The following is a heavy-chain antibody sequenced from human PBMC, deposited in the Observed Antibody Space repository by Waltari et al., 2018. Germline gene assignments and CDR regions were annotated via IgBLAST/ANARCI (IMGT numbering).Heavy chain of an antibody. CDR1: GCRFSRNG. Sequence: EGQLVESGGGVVQPGGALGLSGAAAGCRFSRNGMSWVRQAPGKGLEWVGNIKHDGSEEWFVDSVKGRFTISRDNAKNLMWLQMNSLRAEDTAVYYCARDAARGTIDYWGQGTLVTVSS. J-gene: IGHJ4*02. D-gene: IGHD3-16*01. CDR2: IKHDGSEE. CDR3: ARDAARGTIDY. V-gene: IGHV3-7*03.